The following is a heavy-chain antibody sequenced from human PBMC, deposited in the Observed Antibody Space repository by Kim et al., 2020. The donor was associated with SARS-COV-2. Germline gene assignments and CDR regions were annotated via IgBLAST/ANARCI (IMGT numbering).Heavy chain of an antibody. V-gene: IGHV3-30-3*01. CDR1: GFTFSSYA. Sequence: GGSLRLSCAASGFTFSSYAMHWVRQAPGKGLEWVAVISYDGSNKYYADSVKGRFTISRDNSKNTLYLQMNSLRAEDTAVYYCARVALWWPNQAFDIWGQGTMVTVSS. CDR2: ISYDGSNK. J-gene: IGHJ3*02. D-gene: IGHD5-12*01. CDR3: ARVALWWPNQAFDI.